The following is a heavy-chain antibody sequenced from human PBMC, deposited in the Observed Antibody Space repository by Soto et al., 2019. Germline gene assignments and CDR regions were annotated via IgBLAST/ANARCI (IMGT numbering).Heavy chain of an antibody. Sequence: QVQLVQSGAEVKKPGSSVKVSCKASGGTFSSYTISWVRQAPGQGLEWMGRIIPILGIANYAQKFQGRVTITEDKSTSTAYMELSSLRSEDTAVYYCAREGYDYEKAPSNWFDPWGQGTLVTVSS. CDR1: GGTFSSYT. J-gene: IGHJ5*02. CDR2: IIPILGIA. D-gene: IGHD5-12*01. CDR3: AREGYDYEKAPSNWFDP. V-gene: IGHV1-69*08.